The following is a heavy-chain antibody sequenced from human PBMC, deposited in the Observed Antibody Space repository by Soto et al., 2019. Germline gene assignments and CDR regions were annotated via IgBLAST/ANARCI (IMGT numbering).Heavy chain of an antibody. Sequence: GPGVKKPGASLKVSCKGSGYIFTSYGIAWVRQAPGQGLEGTGWISAHNGKTEYAQKFQGRVTVTRDTSTSTAYLELRSLRSDDTALYYCARGRYGDYWGKGALVTVSS. CDR3: ARGRYGDY. D-gene: IGHD4-17*01. CDR1: GYIFTSYG. J-gene: IGHJ4*02. CDR2: ISAHNGKT. V-gene: IGHV1-18*01.